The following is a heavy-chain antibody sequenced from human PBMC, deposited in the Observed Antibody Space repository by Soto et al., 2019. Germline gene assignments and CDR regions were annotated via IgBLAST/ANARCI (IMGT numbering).Heavy chain of an antibody. D-gene: IGHD4-17*01. V-gene: IGHV1-69*13. CDR3: ARDPDYGGNSGIDY. J-gene: IGHJ4*02. CDR1: GGTFSSYA. CDR2: IIPIFGTA. Sequence: GASVKFSCKASGGTFSSYAISWVRQAPGQGLEWMGGIIPIFGTANYAQKFQGRVTITADESTSTAYMELSSLRSEDTAVYYCARDPDYGGNSGIDYWGQGTLVTVSS.